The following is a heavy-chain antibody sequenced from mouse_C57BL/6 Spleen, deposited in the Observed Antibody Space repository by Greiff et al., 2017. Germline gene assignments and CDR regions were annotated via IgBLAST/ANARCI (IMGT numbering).Heavy chain of an antibody. J-gene: IGHJ2*01. CDR3: ARRYYGSSSLFDY. CDR1: GYTFTNYW. Sequence: QVQLKESGAELVRPGTSVTMSCKASGYTFTNYWIGWAKQRPGHGLEWIGDIYPGGGYTNYNEKFKGKATLTADKSSSTAYMQFSSLTSEDSAIDYCARRYYGSSSLFDYWGQGTTLTVSS. V-gene: IGHV1-63*01. D-gene: IGHD1-1*01. CDR2: IYPGGGYT.